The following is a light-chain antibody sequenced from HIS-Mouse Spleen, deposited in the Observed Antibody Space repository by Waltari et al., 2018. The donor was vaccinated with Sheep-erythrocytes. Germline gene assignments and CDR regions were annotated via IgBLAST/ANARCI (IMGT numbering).Light chain of an antibody. CDR3: QAWDSSTAV. Sequence: SYELTQPPSVSVSPGQTARITCSVDALPKKYACWYQQKPGQSPVLVIYQDSKRPSGIPERFSGSNSGNTATLTISGTQAMDEADYYCQAWDSSTAVFGGGTKLTVL. CDR1: ALPKKY. J-gene: IGLJ2*01. CDR2: QDS. V-gene: IGLV3-1*01.